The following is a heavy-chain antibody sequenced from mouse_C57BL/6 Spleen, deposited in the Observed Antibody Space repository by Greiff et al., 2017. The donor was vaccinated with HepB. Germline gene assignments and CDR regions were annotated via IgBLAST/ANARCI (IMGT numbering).Heavy chain of an antibody. D-gene: IGHD2-12*01. CDR2: ISSGSSTI. CDR1: GFTFSDYG. Sequence: DVMLVESGGGLVKPGGSLKLSCAASGFTFSDYGMHWVRQAPEKGLEWVAYISSGSSTIYYADTVKGRFTISRDNAKNTLFLQMTSLRSEDTAMYYCARASYSGAMDYWGQGTSVTVSS. V-gene: IGHV5-17*01. CDR3: ARASYSGAMDY. J-gene: IGHJ4*01.